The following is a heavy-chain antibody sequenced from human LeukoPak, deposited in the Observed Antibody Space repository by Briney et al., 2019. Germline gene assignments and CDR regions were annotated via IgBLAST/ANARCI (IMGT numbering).Heavy chain of an antibody. CDR2: IRYDGSNE. Sequence: GGSLRLSCEASGFTFSSYGMHWVRQAPGKGLEWVAFIRYDGSNEYYADSVKGRFTISRDNSKNTLYLQMNSLRTEDTAVYYCAKDFSVYYYDSRVFDYWGQGTLVTVSS. CDR1: GFTFSSYG. V-gene: IGHV3-30*02. CDR3: AKDFSVYYYDSRVFDY. D-gene: IGHD3-22*01. J-gene: IGHJ4*02.